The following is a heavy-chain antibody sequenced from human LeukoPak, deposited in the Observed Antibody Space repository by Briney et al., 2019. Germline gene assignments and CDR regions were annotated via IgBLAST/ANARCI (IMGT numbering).Heavy chain of an antibody. CDR1: GYTFTSYY. Sequence: ASVKVSCKACGYTFTSYYMHWLRQAPGQGLEWMGIIKPSGGSTTYAQKFQGRVTMTRDTSTSTVYMELSSLRSEDTAVYYCARGVYSSSSVNWFDPWGQGTLVTVSS. J-gene: IGHJ5*02. CDR3: ARGVYSSSSVNWFDP. V-gene: IGHV1-46*01. D-gene: IGHD6-6*01. CDR2: IKPSGGST.